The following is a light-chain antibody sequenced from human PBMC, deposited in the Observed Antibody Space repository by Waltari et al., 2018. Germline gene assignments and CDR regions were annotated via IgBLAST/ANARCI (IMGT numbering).Light chain of an antibody. J-gene: IGKJ4*02. Sequence: DIQVTQSPSTLSASVGDRVTITCRASQSIRSRLAWYQQKPGKAPKLLIYKASSLESAVPSRFSGSGSGTEYTLTISSLQPDDFASYCCQQYNGYAPFGGGTKVEIK. CDR2: KAS. CDR1: QSIRSR. V-gene: IGKV1-5*03. CDR3: QQYNGYAP.